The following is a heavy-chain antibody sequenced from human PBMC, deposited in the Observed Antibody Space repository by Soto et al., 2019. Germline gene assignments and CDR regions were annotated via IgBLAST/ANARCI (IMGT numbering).Heavy chain of an antibody. Sequence: KPSETLSLTCTVSCGSISSGDYYWSWIRQPPGKGLEWIGYIYYSGSTYYNPSLKSRVTISVDTSKNQFSLKLSSVTAADTAVYYCARDRWAVRGVKYYYGMDVWGQGTTVTVSS. D-gene: IGHD3-10*01. CDR1: CGSISSGDYY. CDR3: ARDRWAVRGVKYYYGMDV. V-gene: IGHV4-30-4*01. CDR2: IYYSGST. J-gene: IGHJ6*02.